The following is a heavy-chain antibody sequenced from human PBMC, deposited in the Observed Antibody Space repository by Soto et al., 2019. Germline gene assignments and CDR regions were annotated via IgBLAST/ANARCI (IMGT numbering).Heavy chain of an antibody. CDR1: GYSFSTYW. Sequence: GESLKISCRGSGYSFSTYWIAWVRQMPGKGLEWMGIIYPGDSDTRYSPSFQGQVTISADKSISTAYLQWISLRASDTAMYYCAIAWAVGATDALDICGIGTMVTVS. D-gene: IGHD1-26*01. V-gene: IGHV5-51*01. CDR2: IYPGDSDT. J-gene: IGHJ3*02. CDR3: AIAWAVGATDALDI.